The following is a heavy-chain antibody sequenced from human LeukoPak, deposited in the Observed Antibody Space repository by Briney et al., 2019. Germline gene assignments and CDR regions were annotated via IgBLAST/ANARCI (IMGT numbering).Heavy chain of an antibody. CDR1: GGSFSSSSYY. V-gene: IGHV4-39*01. CDR2: IYYSGST. J-gene: IGHJ4*02. CDR3: ATGGHIEAARTDNDATKFDY. Sequence: SETLSLTCTVSGGSFSSSSYYWGWIRQPPGKGLEWIGSIYYSGSTYYNPSLKSRVTISVDTSKNQFSLKLSSVTAADTAVYYCATGGHIEAARTDNDATKFDYWGQGTLVTVSS. D-gene: IGHD6-6*01.